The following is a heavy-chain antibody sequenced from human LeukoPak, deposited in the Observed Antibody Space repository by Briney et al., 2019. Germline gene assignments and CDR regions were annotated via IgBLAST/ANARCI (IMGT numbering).Heavy chain of an antibody. J-gene: IGHJ3*02. D-gene: IGHD3-22*01. CDR2: IYSSGST. V-gene: IGHV3-66*02. CDR1: GFSVSSNY. Sequence: GGSLRLSCAASGFSVSSNYMGWVRQAPGKGLEWVSVIYSSGSTYYPDSVKGRFTVSRDNSQNMLYLQMDTLRTEDTAVYCCARLYDRSAYGAFDIWGQGTMVTVSS. CDR3: ARLYDRSAYGAFDI.